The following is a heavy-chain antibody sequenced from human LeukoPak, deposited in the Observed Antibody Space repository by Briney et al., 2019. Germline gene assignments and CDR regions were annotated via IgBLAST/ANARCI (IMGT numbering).Heavy chain of an antibody. V-gene: IGHV4-39*01. Sequence: SETLSLTCTVSGGSVSSSSYYWGWTRQPPGKGLEWIGTIYYSGSTSYNPSLKSRVTISVDTSKNQFSLKLSSLTAADTAVYYCGGQGGELFPAAIGFWGQGTLVTVSS. J-gene: IGHJ4*02. CDR1: GGSVSSSSYY. CDR3: GGQGGELFPAAIGF. D-gene: IGHD2-2*01. CDR2: IYYSGST.